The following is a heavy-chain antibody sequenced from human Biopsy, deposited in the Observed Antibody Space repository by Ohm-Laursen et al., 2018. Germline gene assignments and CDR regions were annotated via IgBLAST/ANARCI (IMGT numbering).Heavy chain of an antibody. J-gene: IGHJ4*02. V-gene: IGHV3-74*01. CDR2: INTDGSST. Sequence: SLRLSCAASEFIFSRFWMYWVRQAPGTGLVWVSRINTDGSSTNYADAVKGRFTISRDNAKNTVFLQMNSLRAEDTAVYYCTRAEAGSGSLLHFDYWGQGTLVTVSS. CDR1: EFIFSRFW. D-gene: IGHD3-10*01. CDR3: TRAEAGSGSLLHFDY.